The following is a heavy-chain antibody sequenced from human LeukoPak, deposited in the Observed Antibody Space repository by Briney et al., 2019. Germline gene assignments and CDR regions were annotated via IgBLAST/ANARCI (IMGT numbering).Heavy chain of an antibody. Sequence: PGGSLRLSCAASGFTFSYSWMTWARQAPGKGLEWVANMNGDGSNIYYVDSVRGRFTISRDNAKNSLYLQMSSLRAEDTAVYYCARDPGYGAVDYWGQGTLITVSS. CDR3: ARDPGYGAVDY. J-gene: IGHJ4*02. V-gene: IGHV3-7*03. CDR2: MNGDGSNI. D-gene: IGHD5-18*01. CDR1: GFTFSYSW.